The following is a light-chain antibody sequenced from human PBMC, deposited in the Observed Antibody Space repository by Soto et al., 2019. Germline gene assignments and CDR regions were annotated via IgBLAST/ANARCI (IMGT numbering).Light chain of an antibody. Sequence: DMVRTSSPDSLTVSKNARAAINCKSSQNVLYSSNNKNYLAWYLQKPGQSPQLLIYLGSNRASGVPDRFSGSGSGTDFTLKISRVEAEDVGVYYCMQALQTPRITFGQRRRPEIK. CDR2: LGS. CDR1: QNVLYSSNNKNY. V-gene: IGKV2-28*01. CDR3: MQALQTPRIT. J-gene: IGKJ5*01.